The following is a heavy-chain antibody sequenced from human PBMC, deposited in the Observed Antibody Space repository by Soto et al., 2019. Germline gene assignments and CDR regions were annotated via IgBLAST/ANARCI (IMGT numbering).Heavy chain of an antibody. V-gene: IGHV3-23*01. CDR3: AKYPAPHSSCWYRTKTGAYYYYGMDV. CDR1: GFTFSSYA. D-gene: IGHD6-19*01. Sequence: EVQLFESGGGLVQPGGSLRLSCAGSGFTFSSYAMSWVRQAPGKGLELVSAISGSGVSTYYAYSVKCRFTISRDNSKNPLYLQMNSLKAEDTPVYYCAKYPAPHSSCWYRTKTGAYYYYGMDVWGQGTPVTVSS. CDR2: ISGSGVST. J-gene: IGHJ6*02.